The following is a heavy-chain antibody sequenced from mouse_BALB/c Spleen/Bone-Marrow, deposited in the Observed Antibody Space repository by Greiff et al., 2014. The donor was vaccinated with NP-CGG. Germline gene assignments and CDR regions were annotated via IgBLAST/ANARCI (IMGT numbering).Heavy chain of an antibody. CDR3: ARDGYGRYFDV. CDR2: INPYNGGS. D-gene: IGHD2-2*01. J-gene: IGHJ1*01. CDR1: GYSFTDYT. Sequence: VQLQQSGPELVKPGASMKISCKASGYSFTDYTMNWVRQSHGKNLEWIGLINPYNGGSTYNQKFKGTATLTVDRSPSTAYMELLSLTSDDSAVYYCARDGYGRYFDVWGAGTTVTVSS. V-gene: IGHV1-18*01.